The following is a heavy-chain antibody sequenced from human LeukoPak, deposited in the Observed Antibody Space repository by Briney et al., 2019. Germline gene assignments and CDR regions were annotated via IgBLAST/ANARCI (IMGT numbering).Heavy chain of an antibody. V-gene: IGHV4-59*01. Sequence: SETLSLTCTVSGGSISRYYWSWIRQPPGKGLEWIGYIYYSGSTNYNPSLKSRVTISVDTSKNQFSLKLSSVTAADTAVYYCARATYYYYYIDVWGKGTTVTVSS. CDR2: IYYSGST. CDR3: ARATYYYYYIDV. CDR1: GGSISRYY. J-gene: IGHJ6*03.